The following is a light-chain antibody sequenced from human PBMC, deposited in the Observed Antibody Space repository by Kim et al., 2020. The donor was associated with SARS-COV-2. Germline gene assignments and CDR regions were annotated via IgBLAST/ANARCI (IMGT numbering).Light chain of an antibody. CDR3: QVWETRV. Sequence: SYELTQPPSVSVAPGKTASISCGGNNIGRKTVHWYQQRQGQAPILVIYSDSDRPSGIPERFSGSNSGNTATLTISRVEAGDEADYFCQVWETRVFGGGTRLTVL. CDR2: SDS. J-gene: IGLJ2*01. V-gene: IGLV3-21*01. CDR1: NIGRKT.